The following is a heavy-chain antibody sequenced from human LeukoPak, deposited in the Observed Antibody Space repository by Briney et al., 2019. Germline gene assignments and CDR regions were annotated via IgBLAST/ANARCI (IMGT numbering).Heavy chain of an antibody. CDR3: ARPRHYYGSGYYFDY. CDR1: GGSISSSSYY. D-gene: IGHD3-10*01. V-gene: IGHV4-39*07. J-gene: IGHJ4*02. CDR2: IYYSGST. Sequence: PSETLSLTCTVSGGSISSSSYYWGWIRQPPGKGLEWIGSIYYSGSTYCNPSLKSRVTISVDTSKNQFSLKLSSVTAADTAVYYCARPRHYYGSGYYFDYWGQGTLVTVSS.